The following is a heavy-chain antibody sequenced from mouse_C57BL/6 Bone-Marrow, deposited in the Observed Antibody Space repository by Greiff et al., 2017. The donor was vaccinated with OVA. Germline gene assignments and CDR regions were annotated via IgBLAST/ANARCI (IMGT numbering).Heavy chain of an antibody. CDR1: GFSLTSYG. CDR2: IWSGGST. D-gene: IGHD2-13*01. Sequence: VQLQESGPGLVQPSQSLSITCTVSGFSLTSYGVHWVRQSPGKGLEWLGVIWSGGSTDYNAAFISRLSISKDNSKSQVFFKMNSLQADDTAIYYCARNRDVTCYFDYWGQGTTLTVSS. V-gene: IGHV2-2*01. CDR3: ARNRDVTCYFDY. J-gene: IGHJ2*01.